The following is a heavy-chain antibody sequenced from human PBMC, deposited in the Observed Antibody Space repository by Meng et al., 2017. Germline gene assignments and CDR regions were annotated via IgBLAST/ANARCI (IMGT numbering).Heavy chain of an antibody. V-gene: IGHV3-74*01. Sequence: QLVGSAGGLVQPGGSLRLSCAASGLNFNSYWMHWVRQAPGKGLVWVSRISGDGSSTIYAESVKGRFTISRDNAKNTLYLQMNSLRGEDTAVYYCGTGGDYYSFHYWGQGTLVTVSS. CDR1: GLNFNSYW. D-gene: IGHD1-26*01. CDR2: ISGDGSST. J-gene: IGHJ4*02. CDR3: GTGGDYYSFHY.